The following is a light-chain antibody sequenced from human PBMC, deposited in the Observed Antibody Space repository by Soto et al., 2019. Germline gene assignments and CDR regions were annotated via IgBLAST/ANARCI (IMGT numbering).Light chain of an antibody. CDR3: SSYTSSSTLVYV. CDR1: SSDVGGYNY. CDR2: DVS. Sequence: QSALTQPASVSGSPGQSITISCTGTSSDVGGYNYVSWYQQHPGKAPKLMIYDVSNRPSGVPNRFSGSKSGNTASLTISGHQAEDEAEYYCSSYTSSSTLVYVFGTGTKLTVL. J-gene: IGLJ1*01. V-gene: IGLV2-14*03.